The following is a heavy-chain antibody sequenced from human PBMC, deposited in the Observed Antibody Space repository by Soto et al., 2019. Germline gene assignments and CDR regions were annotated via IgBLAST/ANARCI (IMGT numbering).Heavy chain of an antibody. D-gene: IGHD6-19*01. CDR3: ASEAGLRSSGWSYYFDF. J-gene: IGHJ4*02. V-gene: IGHV3-48*02. CDR2: ISGSGGTI. Sequence: EVQLVESGRGLVQPGGSLRLSCAAPGFTLSRYSMHWVRQAPGKGLEWVSYISGSGGTIYYADSVKSRFTISRDNAKNSLSVQMNSLRDEDTAVYFCASEAGLRSSGWSYYFDFWGQGTRVTVSS. CDR1: GFTLSRYS.